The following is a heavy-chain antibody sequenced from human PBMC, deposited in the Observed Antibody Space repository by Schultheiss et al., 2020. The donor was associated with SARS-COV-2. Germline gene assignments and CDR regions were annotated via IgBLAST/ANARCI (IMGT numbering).Heavy chain of an antibody. CDR1: GFTFSSYW. CDR3: ARVLGGSAIDY. D-gene: IGHD5-12*01. J-gene: IGHJ4*02. V-gene: IGHV4-4*02. CDR2: INHSGST. Sequence: GSLRLSCAASGFTFSSYWMSWVRQPPGKGLEWIGEINHSGSTNYNPSLKSRVTISVDKSKNQFSLKLSSVTAADTAVYYCARVLGGSAIDYWGQGTLVTVSS.